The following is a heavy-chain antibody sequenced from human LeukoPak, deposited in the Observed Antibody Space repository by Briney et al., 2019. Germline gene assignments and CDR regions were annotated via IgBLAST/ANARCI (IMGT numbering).Heavy chain of an antibody. CDR1: GYSFTSYW. CDR2: IYPGDSDT. J-gene: IGHJ5*02. D-gene: IGHD2-15*01. Sequence: GESLQISCQGSGYSFTSYWIGWVRPMPGKGLEWMGIIYPGDSDTRYSPSFQGQVTISADKSISTAYLQWSSLKASDTAMYYCARRHCSGGSCYFRRDWFDPWGQGTLVTVSS. CDR3: ARRHCSGGSCYFRRDWFDP. V-gene: IGHV5-51*01.